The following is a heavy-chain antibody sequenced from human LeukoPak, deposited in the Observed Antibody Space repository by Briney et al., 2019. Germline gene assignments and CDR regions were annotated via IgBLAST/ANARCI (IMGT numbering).Heavy chain of an antibody. V-gene: IGHV3-23*01. CDR1: GFTFSTYA. Sequence: PGGSLRLSCTASGFTFSTYAMNWVRQAPGKGLEWISAIGGGGDSPYYADSVKGRFTISRDNSRNTLYLQMNSLRVEDTAVFYRASSVVVPAANFDYWGQGTLVTVSS. J-gene: IGHJ4*02. CDR3: ASSVVVPAANFDY. D-gene: IGHD2-2*01. CDR2: IGGGGDSP.